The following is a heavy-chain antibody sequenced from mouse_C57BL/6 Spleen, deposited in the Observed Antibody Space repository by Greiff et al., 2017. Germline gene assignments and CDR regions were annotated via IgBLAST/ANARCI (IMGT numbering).Heavy chain of an antibody. CDR2: IHPNSGST. V-gene: IGHV1-64*01. CDR3: ARWLPFDY. D-gene: IGHD2-2*01. J-gene: IGHJ2*02. CDR1: GYTFTSYW. Sequence: VQLQQPGAELVKPGASVKLSCKASGYTFTSYWMHWVKQRPGQGLEWIGMIHPNSGSTNYNETFKSKATLTVDKSSSTAYMHISSLTSEDSAVYYCARWLPFDYWGQGTSLTVSS.